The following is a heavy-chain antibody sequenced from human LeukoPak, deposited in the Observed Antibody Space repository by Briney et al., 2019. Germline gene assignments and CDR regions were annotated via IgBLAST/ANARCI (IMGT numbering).Heavy chain of an antibody. CDR1: GFTVSSSY. J-gene: IGHJ4*02. CDR3: ARVAFRSSSYISGIDY. CDR2: IYSGGST. Sequence: GGSLRLSCSASGFTVSSSYMSWVRQAPGKGLEWVSVIYSGGSTYYADSVKGRFTISRDNSKNTLYLQMNSLGIEDTAVYYCARVAFRSSSYISGIDYWGQGTLVTVSS. D-gene: IGHD6-6*01. V-gene: IGHV3-53*01.